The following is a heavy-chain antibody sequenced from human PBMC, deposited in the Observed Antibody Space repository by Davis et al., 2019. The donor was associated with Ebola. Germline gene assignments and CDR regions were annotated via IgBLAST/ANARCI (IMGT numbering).Heavy chain of an antibody. D-gene: IGHD6-13*01. J-gene: IGHJ4*02. Sequence: GESLKISCAASGFTVSSNYMSWVRQAPGKGLEWVSVIYSGGSTYYADSVKGRFTISRDNSKNTLYLQMNGLRAEDTAVYYCARQVAAAGYFDYWGQGTLVTVSS. V-gene: IGHV3-53*01. CDR1: GFTVSSNY. CDR3: ARQVAAAGYFDY. CDR2: IYSGGST.